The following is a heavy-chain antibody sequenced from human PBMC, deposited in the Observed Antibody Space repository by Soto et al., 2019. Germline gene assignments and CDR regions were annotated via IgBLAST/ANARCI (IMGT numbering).Heavy chain of an antibody. CDR3: ARDMYSSDYFVKWFEP. V-gene: IGHV3-30*04. CDR2: ISKDGMNK. Sequence: QVRLVESGGGVVQPGRSLRLSCTASGFSFSSYAMYWFRQPPGKGLEWVAVISKDGMNKNYADSVKGRGTVSRENANYWLDVQLNSLRGEDTAMYYCARDMYSSDYFVKWFEPCGQGTLVTVSS. D-gene: IGHD6-19*01. CDR1: GFSFSSYA. J-gene: IGHJ5*02.